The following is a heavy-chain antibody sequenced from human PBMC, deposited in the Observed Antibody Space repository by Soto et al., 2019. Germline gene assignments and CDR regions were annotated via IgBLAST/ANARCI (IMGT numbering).Heavy chain of an antibody. V-gene: IGHV1-18*01. Sequence: QVQLVQSGAEVKKPGASVKVSCKASGYTFTNYGISWVRQAPGQGLEWMGWISAYNGNTNYSQNLQGRVTMTTDTSTSTAYRELRSLRSDDTAVYYCARPNYDILTVYVADTWFDPWGQGTLVTVSS. CDR1: GYTFTNYG. D-gene: IGHD3-9*01. CDR3: ARPNYDILTVYVADTWFDP. J-gene: IGHJ5*02. CDR2: ISAYNGNT.